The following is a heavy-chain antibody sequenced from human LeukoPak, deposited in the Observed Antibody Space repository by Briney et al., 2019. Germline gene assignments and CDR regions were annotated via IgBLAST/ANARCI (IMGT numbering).Heavy chain of an antibody. Sequence: GGSLRLSCVASGFIFSGYGMHWVRQAPGKGLEWVAVIWYDGSNKYYADSVKGRFTISRDNSKNTLYLQMNSLRAEDTAVFYCARGNFRRDGYNFDYWGQGTLVTVSS. CDR3: ARGNFRRDGYNFDY. D-gene: IGHD5-24*01. V-gene: IGHV3-33*01. CDR1: GFIFSGYG. J-gene: IGHJ4*02. CDR2: IWYDGSNK.